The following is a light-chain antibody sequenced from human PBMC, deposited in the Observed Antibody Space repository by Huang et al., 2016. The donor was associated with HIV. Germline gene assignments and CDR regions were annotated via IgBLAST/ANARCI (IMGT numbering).Light chain of an antibody. CDR1: QSVSSN. CDR3: QQYNNWPPIT. V-gene: IGKV3-15*01. J-gene: IGKJ5*01. CDR2: GAS. Sequence: EIVMTQSPVTLSVSPGERATLSCRASQSVSSNLAWYQQKPGQAPRLLIYGASTRATGLPARFSGSGSGTEFTLTISSLQSEDFALYYCQQYNNWPPITFGQGTRLEIK.